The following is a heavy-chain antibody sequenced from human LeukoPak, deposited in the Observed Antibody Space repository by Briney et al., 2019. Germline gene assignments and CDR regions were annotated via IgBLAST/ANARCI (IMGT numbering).Heavy chain of an antibody. CDR1: GGSFSGYY. D-gene: IGHD1-26*01. V-gene: IGHV4-34*01. CDR3: AKSPGRNFDL. CDR2: INHSGST. J-gene: IGHJ2*01. Sequence: SETLSLTCAVYGGSFSGYYWSWIRQPPGKGLEWIGEINHSGSTNYNPSLKSRVTISLDTSKNQFSLKLSSVTAADTAVYYCAKSPGRNFDLWGRGTLVTVS.